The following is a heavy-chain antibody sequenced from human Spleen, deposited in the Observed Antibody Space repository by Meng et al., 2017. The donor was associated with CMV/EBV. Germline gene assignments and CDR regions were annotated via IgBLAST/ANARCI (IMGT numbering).Heavy chain of an antibody. CDR1: GYSFTTYW. V-gene: IGHV5-51*01. CDR2: IYPGDSDT. Sequence: GGSLRLSCKGSGYSFTTYWIGWVRQIPGKGLEWMGIIYPGDSDTRYSPSFQGQVTISADKSISTAYLQWGSLKASDTAMYYCARGSGYFDWVPGVWGQGTLVTVSS. CDR3: ARGSGYFDWVPGV. J-gene: IGHJ4*02. D-gene: IGHD3-9*01.